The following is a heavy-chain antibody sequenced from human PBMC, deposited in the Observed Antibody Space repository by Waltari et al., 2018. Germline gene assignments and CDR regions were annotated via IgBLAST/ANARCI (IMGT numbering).Heavy chain of an antibody. V-gene: IGHV1-8*01. CDR3: AKGRYGDV. Sequence: QVQLVQSGAEVKKPGASVKVSCKASGYTLTSNDINWVRQASGQGLEWMGWLNPNSGNTDYAQNFHGIVTITRNTSRSTAYMELISLRSEDTAVYYCAKGRYGDVWGKGTTVTVSS. CDR1: GYTLTSND. J-gene: IGHJ6*04. D-gene: IGHD3-9*01. CDR2: LNPNSGNT.